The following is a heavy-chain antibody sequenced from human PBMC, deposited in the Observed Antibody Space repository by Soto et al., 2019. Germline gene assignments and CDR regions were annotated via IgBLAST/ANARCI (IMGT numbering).Heavy chain of an antibody. D-gene: IGHD3-10*01. CDR2: ISSDGSST. CDR3: VGHYYGSLDY. Sequence: GGSLRLSCAFSGFSFKNNWMHWVRQAPGKGLLWVSRISSDGSSTTYADSVKGRFTISRDNAKNTLYLQMNNLRAEDTAVYYCVGHYYGSLDYWGQGIMVTVSS. J-gene: IGHJ4*02. CDR1: GFSFKNNW. V-gene: IGHV3-74*01.